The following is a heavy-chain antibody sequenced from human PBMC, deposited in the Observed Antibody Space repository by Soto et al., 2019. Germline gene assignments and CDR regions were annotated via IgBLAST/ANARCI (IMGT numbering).Heavy chain of an antibody. V-gene: IGHV1-69*04. CDR3: ARDPGGSYGDYEGLGFDY. CDR1: GGTFSSYT. CDR2: IIPILGIA. J-gene: IGHJ4*02. Sequence: ASVKVSCKASGGTFSSYTISWVRQAPGQGLEWMGRIIPILGIANYAQKFQGRVTITADKSTSTAYMELSSLRSEDTAVYYCARDPGGSYGDYEGLGFDYWGQGTLVTVSS. D-gene: IGHD4-17*01.